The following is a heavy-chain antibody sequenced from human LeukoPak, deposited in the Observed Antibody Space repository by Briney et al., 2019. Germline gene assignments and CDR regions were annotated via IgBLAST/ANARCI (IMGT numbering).Heavy chain of an antibody. J-gene: IGHJ6*02. CDR2: ISYDGSNK. Sequence: PGGSLRLSCAASGFSFSTYGMHWVRQAPGKGLEWVAVISYDGSNKYYAGSVKGRFTISRDNSKNTLYLQMNSLRAEDTAVYYCLRGVGVPGPTEDYYGMDVWGQGTTVTVSS. V-gene: IGHV3-30*03. D-gene: IGHD4-17*01. CDR1: GFSFSTYG. CDR3: LRGVGVPGPTEDYYGMDV.